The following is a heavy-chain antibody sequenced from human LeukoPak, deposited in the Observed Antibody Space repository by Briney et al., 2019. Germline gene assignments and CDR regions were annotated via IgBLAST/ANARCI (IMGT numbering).Heavy chain of an antibody. Sequence: PGGSLRLSYAASGFTFSSYGMHWVRQAPGKGLEWVTFIRYDGSNKYYADSVKGRFTISRDNSKNTLYLQMNSLSAEDTAVYFCAKDAISSLAVRRFDLWGQGTLVTVSS. V-gene: IGHV3-30*02. D-gene: IGHD6-6*01. CDR2: IRYDGSNK. CDR1: GFTFSSYG. CDR3: AKDAISSLAVRRFDL. J-gene: IGHJ4*02.